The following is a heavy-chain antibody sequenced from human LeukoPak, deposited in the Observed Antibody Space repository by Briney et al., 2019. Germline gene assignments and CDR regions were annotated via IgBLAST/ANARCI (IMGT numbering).Heavy chain of an antibody. Sequence: SQTLSLTCAISGDSVSSNSAAWNWIRQSPSRCLEWLGKTYYRSKWYYDYAVSVKIRITINPDTSTNHLSLQLNSVTPEDTAVYYCARSVNSGCLDYWGQGALVTVSS. CDR3: ARSVNSGCLDY. CDR1: GDSVSSNSAA. J-gene: IGHJ4*02. CDR2: TYYRSKWYY. V-gene: IGHV6-1*01. D-gene: IGHD3-10*01.